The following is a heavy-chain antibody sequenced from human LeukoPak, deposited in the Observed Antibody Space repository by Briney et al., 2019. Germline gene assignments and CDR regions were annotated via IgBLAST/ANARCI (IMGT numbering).Heavy chain of an antibody. CDR3: ANLYSSGWYLRGYYYGMDV. Sequence: PGGSLRLSCAASGFTVSSNYMSWVRQAPGKGLEWVSVIYSGGSTYYADSVKGRFTISRDNSKNTLYLQMNSLRAEDTAVYYCANLYSSGWYLRGYYYGMDVWGQGTTVTVSS. D-gene: IGHD6-19*01. J-gene: IGHJ6*02. CDR2: IYSGGST. V-gene: IGHV3-53*01. CDR1: GFTVSSNY.